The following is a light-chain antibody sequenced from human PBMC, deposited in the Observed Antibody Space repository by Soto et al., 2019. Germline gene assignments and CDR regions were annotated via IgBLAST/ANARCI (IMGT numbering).Light chain of an antibody. J-gene: IGLJ1*01. Sequence: QSALTQPASVSGSPGQSITISCTGSSSDVGSYNLVSWFQQHPGKSPKVMIYDVSTRPSGVSNRFSGSKSGNTASLTISGLQAEDEADYYCCSYAGSSTPYVFGTGTKLTVL. CDR3: CSYAGSSTPYV. V-gene: IGLV2-23*02. CDR2: DVS. CDR1: SSDVGSYNL.